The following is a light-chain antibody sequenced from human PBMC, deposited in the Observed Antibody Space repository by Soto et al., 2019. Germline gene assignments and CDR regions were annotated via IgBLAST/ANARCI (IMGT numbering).Light chain of an antibody. J-gene: IGKJ4*01. V-gene: IGKV1-39*01. CDR3: QQSYNTPLT. Sequence: DIQMTQSPASLSASVGDRVTISCRASQSIGRNLNWYQQKPGKAPTLLMFTSSNLQSGVPSRFSGSGSGTDFILTISSLQPEDFATFYCQQSYNTPLTFGGGTKVDIK. CDR1: QSIGRN. CDR2: TSS.